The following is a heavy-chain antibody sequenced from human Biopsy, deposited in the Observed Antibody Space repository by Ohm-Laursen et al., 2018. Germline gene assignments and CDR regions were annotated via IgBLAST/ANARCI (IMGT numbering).Heavy chain of an antibody. CDR3: ARATNSTGWPYYYFYGMDV. Sequence: TLSLTCPVSGDSISSYYWSWIRQPPGKGLQWIGYVYYTGSTDYNPSLQSRVTISVDTSKNHFSLRLRSVTPADAAVYYCARATNSTGWPYYYFYGMDVWGQGTTVTVSS. CDR1: GDSISSYY. V-gene: IGHV4-59*01. CDR2: VYYTGST. J-gene: IGHJ6*02. D-gene: IGHD2/OR15-2a*01.